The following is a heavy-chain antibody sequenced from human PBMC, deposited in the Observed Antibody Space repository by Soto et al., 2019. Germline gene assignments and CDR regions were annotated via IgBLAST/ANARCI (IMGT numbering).Heavy chain of an antibody. D-gene: IGHD3-9*01. J-gene: IGHJ5*02. Sequence: ASVKVSCKDSGYTFTGYYMHWVRQAPGQGLEWMGWINPNSGGTNYAEKFQGRVTMTRDTSISTAYMELSRLRSDDTAVYYCARDGGQYEILTGYLNWFDPWGQGTLVTVS. CDR3: ARDGGQYEILTGYLNWFDP. V-gene: IGHV1-2*02. CDR2: INPNSGGT. CDR1: GYTFTGYY.